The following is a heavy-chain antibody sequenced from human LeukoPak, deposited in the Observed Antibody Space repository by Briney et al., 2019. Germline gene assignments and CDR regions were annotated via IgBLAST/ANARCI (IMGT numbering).Heavy chain of an antibody. Sequence: SETLSLTCTVSGGSISSSSYYWGWIRQPPGKGLEWIGSIYYSGSTYYNPSLKSRVTISVDTSKNQFSLKLSSVTAADTAVYYCASKGVLRYFDWLRWGQGTLVTVSS. D-gene: IGHD3-9*01. V-gene: IGHV4-39*01. CDR3: ASKGVLRYFDWLR. J-gene: IGHJ4*02. CDR1: GGSISSSSYY. CDR2: IYYSGST.